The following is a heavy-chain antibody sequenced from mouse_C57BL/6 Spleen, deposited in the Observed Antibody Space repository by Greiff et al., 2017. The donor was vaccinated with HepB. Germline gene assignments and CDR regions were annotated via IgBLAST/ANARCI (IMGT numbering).Heavy chain of an antibody. Sequence: QVQLQQSGAELARPGASVKLSCKASGYTFTSYGISWVKQRTGQGLEWIGEIYPRSGNTYYNEKFKGKATLTADKSSSTAYMELRSLTSEDSAVYFCARWGIYYDYDDGYFDYWGQGTTLTVSS. V-gene: IGHV1-81*01. CDR1: GYTFTSYG. J-gene: IGHJ2*01. CDR2: IYPRSGNT. D-gene: IGHD2-4*01. CDR3: ARWGIYYDYDDGYFDY.